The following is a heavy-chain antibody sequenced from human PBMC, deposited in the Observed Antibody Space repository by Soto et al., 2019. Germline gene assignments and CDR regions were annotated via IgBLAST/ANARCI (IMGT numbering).Heavy chain of an antibody. CDR1: GSTFTDYY. Sequence: ASVNVSCKASGSTFTDYYIQWVRQAPGQGLEWMGWINPNSGDTIYAQKFQGWVTMTRDTSISTAHMELSRLTSDDTAVYYCATRLLTAASYAMDVWGQGTTVTVSS. V-gene: IGHV1-2*04. D-gene: IGHD2-2*01. J-gene: IGHJ6*02. CDR2: INPNSGDT. CDR3: ATRLLTAASYAMDV.